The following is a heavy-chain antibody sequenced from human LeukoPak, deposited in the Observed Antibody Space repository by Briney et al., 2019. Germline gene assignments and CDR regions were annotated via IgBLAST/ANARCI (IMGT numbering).Heavy chain of an antibody. CDR3: ARDLAAAIDDYYGMDV. J-gene: IGHJ6*02. D-gene: IGHD6-13*01. CDR1: GFTFSSYA. CDR2: ISYDGSNK. Sequence: GRSLRLSCAASGFTFSSYAMHWVRQAPGKGLEWVAVISYDGSNKYYADSVKGRFTISRDNSKNTLYLQLNSLRAEDTAVYYCARDLAAAIDDYYGMDVWGQGTTVTVSS. V-gene: IGHV3-30-3*01.